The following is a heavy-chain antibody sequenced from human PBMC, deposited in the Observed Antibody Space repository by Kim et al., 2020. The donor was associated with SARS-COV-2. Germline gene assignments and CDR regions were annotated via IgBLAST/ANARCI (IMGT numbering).Heavy chain of an antibody. D-gene: IGHD3-3*01. CDR2: ISSSGSTI. V-gene: IGHV3-48*03. CDR3: ARSEEWPIPGHFQH. CDR1: GFTFSSYE. Sequence: GGSLRLSCAASGFTFSSYEMNWVRQAPGKGLEWVSYISSSGSTIYYADSVKGRFTISRDNAKNSLYLQMNSLRAEDTAVYYCARSEEWPIPGHFQHWGQGTLVTVSS. J-gene: IGHJ1*01.